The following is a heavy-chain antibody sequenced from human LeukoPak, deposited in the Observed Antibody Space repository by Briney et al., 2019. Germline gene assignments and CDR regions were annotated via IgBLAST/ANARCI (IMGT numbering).Heavy chain of an antibody. CDR1: GGSISSSSYY. J-gene: IGHJ4*02. Sequence: PSETLSLTCTVSGGSISSSSYYWGWIRQPPGKGLEWIGYIYHSGSTNYNPSLKSRVTISIDTSKNQFSLKLSSVTAADTAVYYCARGLVGTTYFDYWGQGTLVTVSS. V-gene: IGHV4-61*05. CDR2: IYHSGST. D-gene: IGHD1-26*01. CDR3: ARGLVGTTYFDY.